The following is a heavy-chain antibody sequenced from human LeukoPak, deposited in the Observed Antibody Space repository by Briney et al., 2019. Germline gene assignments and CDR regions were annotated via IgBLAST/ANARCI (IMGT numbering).Heavy chain of an antibody. CDR1: GGSLSGYY. D-gene: IGHD2-21*02. J-gene: IGHJ5*02. CDR2: INHSGST. CDR3: ARHRGSGHIVVVTAIRGGFDP. Sequence: SETLSLTCAVYGGSLSGYYWSWIRQPPGKGLEWIGEINHSGSTNYNPSLKSRVTISVDTSKNQFSLKLSSVTAADTAVYYCARHRGSGHIVVVTAIRGGFDPWGQGTLVTVSS. V-gene: IGHV4-34*01.